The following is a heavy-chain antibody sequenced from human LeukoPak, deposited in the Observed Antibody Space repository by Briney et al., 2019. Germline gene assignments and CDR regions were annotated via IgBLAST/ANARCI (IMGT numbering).Heavy chain of an antibody. J-gene: IGHJ4*02. CDR1: GFTFSSYS. CDR2: ISSSSSYI. V-gene: IGHV3-21*01. Sequence: NPGGSLRLSCAASGFTFSSYSMNWVRQAPGKGLEWVSSISSSSSYIYYADSLKGRFTISRDNAKNSLYLQMNSLRAEDTAVYYCASDGYNSFDNWGQGTLVTVSS. D-gene: IGHD5-24*01. CDR3: ASDGYNSFDN.